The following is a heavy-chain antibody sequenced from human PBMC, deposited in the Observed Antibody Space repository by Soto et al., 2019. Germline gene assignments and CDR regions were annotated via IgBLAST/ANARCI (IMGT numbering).Heavy chain of an antibody. V-gene: IGHV3-30*18. Sequence: GGSLRLSCAASGFIFSSYGMHWVRQAPGKGLEWVAVISYDGSNKYYADSVKGRFTISRDNSKNTLYLQMNSLRAEDTAVYYCANLREDGYNYPGIIDFDYWGQGTLVTVSS. J-gene: IGHJ4*02. CDR1: GFIFSSYG. D-gene: IGHD5-12*01. CDR3: ANLREDGYNYPGIIDFDY. CDR2: ISYDGSNK.